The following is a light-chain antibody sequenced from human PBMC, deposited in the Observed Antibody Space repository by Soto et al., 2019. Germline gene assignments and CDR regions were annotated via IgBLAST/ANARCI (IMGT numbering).Light chain of an antibody. Sequence: QSVLTQPPSASGTPGQRVTISCSGSSSNIGSHYVYWYQQLPGTAPKLLIYGNSNRPSGVPDRFSGSKSGTSASLAITGLQAEDEADYYCQSYDSSLSGSVVFGGGTKLTVL. CDR1: SSNIGSHY. CDR3: QSYDSSLSGSVV. J-gene: IGLJ2*01. CDR2: GNS. V-gene: IGLV1-40*01.